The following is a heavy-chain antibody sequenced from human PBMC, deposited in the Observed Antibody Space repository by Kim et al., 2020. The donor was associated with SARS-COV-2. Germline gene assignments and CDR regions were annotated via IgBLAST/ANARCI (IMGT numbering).Heavy chain of an antibody. J-gene: IGHJ4*02. Sequence: GGSLRLSCAASGFTFSRHWMNLVRQAPGKGLEWVANIKPDGSENNFVDSVKGRFTISRDNAQNSVYLQMNSLRAEDTAVYYCVRTSSYRGFSCYDLWGQG. CDR1: GFTFSRHW. CDR3: VRTSSYRGFSCYDL. V-gene: IGHV3-7*01. D-gene: IGHD2-2*01. CDR2: IKPDGSEN.